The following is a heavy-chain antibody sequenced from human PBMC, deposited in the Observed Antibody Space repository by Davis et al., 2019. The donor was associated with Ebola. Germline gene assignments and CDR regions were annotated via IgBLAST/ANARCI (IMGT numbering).Heavy chain of an antibody. CDR3: AKYLGGMTTNRRTFDS. CDR2: IGTGGDT. CDR1: GFTISAYG. D-gene: IGHD3-16*01. J-gene: IGHJ4*02. V-gene: IGHV3-23*01. Sequence: ESLKISCAASGFTISAYGMGWVRQAPGKGLEWVSVIGTGGDTAYADSVQGRFIISRDASKNTLFLQMNTLRAEDTAVYYCAKYLGGMTTNRRTFDSWGQGTLVTVSS.